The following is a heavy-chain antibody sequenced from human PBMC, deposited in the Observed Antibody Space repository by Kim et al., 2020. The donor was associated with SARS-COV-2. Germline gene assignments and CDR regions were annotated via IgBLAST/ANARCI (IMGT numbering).Heavy chain of an antibody. J-gene: IGHJ1*01. CDR2: IRSKTYGGTT. V-gene: IGHV3-49*03. D-gene: IGHD3-22*01. Sequence: GGSLRLSCTASGFTFGDYAMSWFRQAPGKGLEWVGFIRSKTYGGTTDYAASVKGRFTISRDDSKSIAYLQMNSLKTEDTAVYYCSRDLWGYYYDSSGYHWGQGTLVTVSS. CDR1: GFTFGDYA. CDR3: SRDLWGYYYDSSGYH.